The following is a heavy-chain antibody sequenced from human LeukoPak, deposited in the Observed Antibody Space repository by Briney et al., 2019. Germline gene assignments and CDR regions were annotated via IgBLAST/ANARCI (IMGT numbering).Heavy chain of an antibody. Sequence: PGGSLRLSCAASGFTFSSYAMSWVRQAPGKGLEWVSAISGSGGSTYYADSVKGRFTISRDNSKNTLYLQMNSPRAEDTAVYYCAKESRYGSGSYGNYWGQGTLVTVSS. V-gene: IGHV3-23*01. CDR1: GFTFSSYA. D-gene: IGHD3-10*01. CDR2: ISGSGGST. CDR3: AKESRYGSGSYGNY. J-gene: IGHJ4*02.